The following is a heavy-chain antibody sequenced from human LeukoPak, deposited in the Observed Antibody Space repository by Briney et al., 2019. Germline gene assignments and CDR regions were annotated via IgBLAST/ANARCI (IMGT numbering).Heavy chain of an antibody. D-gene: IGHD4-17*01. CDR3: ARALSYGELDY. V-gene: IGHV4-59*01. CDR2: IYYSGST. CDR1: GGSISSYY. Sequence: PSETLSLTCTVSGGSISSYYWSWIRQPPGKELEWIGYIYYSGSTNYNPSLKSRVTISVDTSKNQFSLKLSSVTAADTAVYYCARALSYGELDYWGQGTLVTVSP. J-gene: IGHJ4*02.